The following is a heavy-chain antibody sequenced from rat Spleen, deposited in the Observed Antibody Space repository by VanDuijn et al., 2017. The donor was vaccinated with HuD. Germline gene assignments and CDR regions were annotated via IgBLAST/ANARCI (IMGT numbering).Heavy chain of an antibody. CDR2: VQSNGST. CDR3: ARSTTVAPFAY. V-gene: IGHV2S1*01. J-gene: IGHJ3*01. Sequence: QVQLKESGPGLVQTSQTLSLTCTVSGLSLTSYHISWVRQPPGKGLEWMGRVQSNGSTYYNSALKSRLSISRDTSKSQVFLKMNSLQTEDTAMYFCARSTTVAPFAYWGQGTLVTVSS. CDR1: GLSLTSYH. D-gene: IGHD1-1*01.